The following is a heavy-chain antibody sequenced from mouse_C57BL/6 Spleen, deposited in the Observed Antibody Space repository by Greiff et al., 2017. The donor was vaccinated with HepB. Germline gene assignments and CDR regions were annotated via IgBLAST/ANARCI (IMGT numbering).Heavy chain of an antibody. V-gene: IGHV1-26*01. CDR2: INPNNGGT. Sequence: VVKPGASVKISCKASGYTFTDYYMNWVKQSHGKSLEWIGDINPNNGGTSYNQKFKGKATLTVDKSSSTAYMELRSLTSEDSAVYYCAGLDYAMDYWGQGTSVTVSS. D-gene: IGHD3-1*01. J-gene: IGHJ4*01. CDR3: AGLDYAMDY. CDR1: GYTFTDYY.